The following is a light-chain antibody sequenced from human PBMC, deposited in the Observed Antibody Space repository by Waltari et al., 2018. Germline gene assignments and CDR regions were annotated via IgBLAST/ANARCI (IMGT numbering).Light chain of an antibody. CDR3: TSYGGDNNIVI. J-gene: IGLJ2*01. Sequence: QSALTQPPSASGSPGQSVTISCIGTNNDIGSYNHVSWYQQHPGKAPKFIIFEVNKRPAGVPYRFSGSKSGNTASLTVSGLQAEDEADYYCTSYGGDNNIVIFGGGTKLTVL. V-gene: IGLV2-8*01. CDR1: NNDIGSYNH. CDR2: EVN.